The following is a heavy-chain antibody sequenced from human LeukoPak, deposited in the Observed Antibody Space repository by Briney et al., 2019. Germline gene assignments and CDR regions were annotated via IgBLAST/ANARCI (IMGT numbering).Heavy chain of an antibody. CDR1: GFTFNSYG. CDR2: IRYDGSNK. CDR3: AKDIVVVPAAMAFDY. D-gene: IGHD2-2*01. Sequence: GGSLRLSCAASGFTFNSYGMHWVRQAPGKGLEWVAFIRYDGSNKYYADSVKGRFTISRDNSKNTLYLQMNSLRAEDTAVYYCAKDIVVVPAAMAFDYWGQGTLVTVSS. J-gene: IGHJ4*02. V-gene: IGHV3-30*02.